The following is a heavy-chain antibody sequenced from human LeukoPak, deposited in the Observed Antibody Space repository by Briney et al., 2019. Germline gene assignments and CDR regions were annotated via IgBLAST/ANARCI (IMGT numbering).Heavy chain of an antibody. CDR3: AARYGSGSYSF. D-gene: IGHD3-10*01. Sequence: SVKVSCKASGGTFSSCAISWVRQAPGQGLEWMGRIIPILGIANYAQKFQGRVTITADKSTSTAYMELSSLRSEDTAVYYCAARYGSGSYSFWGQGTLVTVSS. CDR2: IIPILGIA. J-gene: IGHJ4*02. CDR1: GGTFSSCA. V-gene: IGHV1-69*04.